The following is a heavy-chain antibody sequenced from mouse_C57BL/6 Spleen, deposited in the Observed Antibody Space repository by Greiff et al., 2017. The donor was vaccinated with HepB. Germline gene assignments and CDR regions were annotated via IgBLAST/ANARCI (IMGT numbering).Heavy chain of an antibody. CDR2: IHPNSGST. V-gene: IGHV1-64*01. D-gene: IGHD1-1*01. Sequence: VQLQQPGAELVKPGASVKLSCKASDYTFTSYWMHWVKQRPGQGLEWIGMIHPNSGSTNYNEKFKSKATLTVDKSSSTAYMQLSSLTSEDSAVYYCARTTVVATDFDYWGQGTTLTVSS. J-gene: IGHJ2*01. CDR3: ARTTVVATDFDY. CDR1: DYTFTSYW.